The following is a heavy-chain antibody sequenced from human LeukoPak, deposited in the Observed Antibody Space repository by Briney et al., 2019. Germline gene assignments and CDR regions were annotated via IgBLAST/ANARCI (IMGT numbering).Heavy chain of an antibody. V-gene: IGHV3-74*01. CDR2: INKDGSST. Sequence: PGGSLRLSCEASGFTFSNYWMHWVRQVPGKGPVWVSRINKDGSSTNYADSVKGRFTISRDNSKNTMYLQMNSLRAEDTAVYYCAKDQPRAYFDSWGQGTLVTVSS. CDR1: GFTFSNYW. CDR3: AKDQPRAYFDS. D-gene: IGHD2-2*01. J-gene: IGHJ4*02.